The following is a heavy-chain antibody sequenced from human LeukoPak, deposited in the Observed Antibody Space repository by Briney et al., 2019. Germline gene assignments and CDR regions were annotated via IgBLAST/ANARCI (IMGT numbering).Heavy chain of an antibody. V-gene: IGHV1-69*01. J-gene: IGHJ4*02. CDR1: GGTFSSYA. Sequence: WASVKVSCKASGGTFSSYAISWVRQAPGQGLEWMGGIIPIFGTANYAQKFQGRVTITADESTSTAYMELSSLRSEDTAVYYCASPTPRVVVVPAALDYWGQGTLVTVSS. CDR2: IIPIFGTA. D-gene: IGHD2-2*01. CDR3: ASPTPRVVVVPAALDY.